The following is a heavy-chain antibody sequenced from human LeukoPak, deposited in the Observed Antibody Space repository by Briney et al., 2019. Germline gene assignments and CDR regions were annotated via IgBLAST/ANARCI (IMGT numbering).Heavy chain of an antibody. CDR2: IYYSGST. CDR1: GGSISSSSYY. Sequence: PSETLSLTCTVSGGSISSSSYYWGWIRQPPGKGLEWIGSIYYSGSTYYNPSLKSRVTISVDTSKNQFSLKLSSVTAADTAVYYCAAAMEGIAVAGAFDYWGQGTLVTVS. CDR3: AAAMEGIAVAGAFDY. J-gene: IGHJ4*02. D-gene: IGHD6-19*01. V-gene: IGHV4-39*01.